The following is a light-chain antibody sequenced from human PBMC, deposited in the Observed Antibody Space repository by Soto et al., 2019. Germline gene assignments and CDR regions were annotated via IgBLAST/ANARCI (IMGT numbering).Light chain of an antibody. V-gene: IGLV2-11*01. CDR2: DVT. CDR3: CSYAGSYTYV. J-gene: IGLJ1*01. CDR1: SSDVGNYNY. Sequence: QAVVTQPRSVSGSPGQSVTISCTGTSSDVGNYNYVSWYQQHPGKAPKLMIYDVTRRPSGVPDRFSGSRSGNTASLTISGLQAEDEADYYCCSYAGSYTYVFGIGTKLTVL.